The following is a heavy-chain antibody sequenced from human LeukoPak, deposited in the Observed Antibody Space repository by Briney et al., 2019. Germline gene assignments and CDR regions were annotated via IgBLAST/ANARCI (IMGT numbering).Heavy chain of an antibody. CDR1: GFTFSSYG. CDR2: ISSSGERT. Sequence: GGSLRLSCAASGFTFSSYGMNWVRQAPGKGLEWVSVISSSGERTYYANSVKGRFTITRDNSENTLYLQMNSLRAEDTAVYYCARDIDFGSSGYNDYWGQGTLVTVSS. V-gene: IGHV3-23*01. J-gene: IGHJ4*02. CDR3: ARDIDFGSSGYNDY. D-gene: IGHD3-22*01.